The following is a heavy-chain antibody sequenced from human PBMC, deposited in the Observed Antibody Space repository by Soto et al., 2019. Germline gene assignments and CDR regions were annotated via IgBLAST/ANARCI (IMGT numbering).Heavy chain of an antibody. J-gene: IGHJ3*02. CDR1: GGSVSSGNYY. CDR2: IYYSGST. V-gene: IGHV4-61*01. CDR3: ARYDSSGGRAFDI. D-gene: IGHD3-22*01. Sequence: VQLQESGPGLVKPSETLSLTCTVSGGSVSSGNYYWSWIRQPPGKGLEWVGYIYYSGSTYYNPSLKSRVTISVDTSKNQFCLKLNSVTAADTAEYYCARYDSSGGRAFDIWGQGTMVTVSS.